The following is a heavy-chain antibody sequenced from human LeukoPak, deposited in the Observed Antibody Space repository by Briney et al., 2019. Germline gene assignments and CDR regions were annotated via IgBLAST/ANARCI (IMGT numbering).Heavy chain of an antibody. J-gene: IGHJ4*02. CDR1: GFTVSGNY. D-gene: IGHD3-10*01. Sequence: GGSLRLSCATSGFTVSGNYMSWVRQAPGKGLEWVSAISGSGGSTYYADSVKGRFTISRDNSKNTLYLQMNSLRAEDTAVYYCANMNYGSGSYHFDYWGQGTLVTVSS. CDR2: ISGSGGST. V-gene: IGHV3-23*01. CDR3: ANMNYGSGSYHFDY.